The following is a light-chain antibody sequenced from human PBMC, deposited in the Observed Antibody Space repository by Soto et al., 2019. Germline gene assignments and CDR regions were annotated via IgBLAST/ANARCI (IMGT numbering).Light chain of an antibody. CDR2: WAS. V-gene: IGKV4-1*01. CDR3: QQFYTSPRT. Sequence: DIVMTQSPDSLAVSLGERATINCKSNQSILFSSNNKNYLAWYQQKPGQPPKLLIYWASTRESGVPDRFSGSASGTDFTLTISSLQAEDVAVYYCQQFYTSPRTFGQGTTVEI. CDR1: QSILFSSNNKNY. J-gene: IGKJ1*01.